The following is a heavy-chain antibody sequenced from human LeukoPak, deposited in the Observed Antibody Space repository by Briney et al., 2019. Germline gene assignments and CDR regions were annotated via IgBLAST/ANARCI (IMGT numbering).Heavy chain of an antibody. D-gene: IGHD1-26*01. J-gene: IGHJ5*02. CDR1: GYSFNSYG. CDR3: AKDHKVGTTASYTPFDP. CDR2: INTYKGNT. Sequence: GASVKVSCKASGYSFNSYGISWVRQAPGQGLEWMGWINTYKGNTNYAQKFQGRVSMTTDRSTSTAYLELRSLRSDDTAVYYCAKDHKVGTTASYTPFDPWGQRTLVTVSS. V-gene: IGHV1-18*01.